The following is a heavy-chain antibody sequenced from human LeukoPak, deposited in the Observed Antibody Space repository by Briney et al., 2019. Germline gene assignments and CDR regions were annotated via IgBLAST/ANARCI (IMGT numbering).Heavy chain of an antibody. V-gene: IGHV3-9*01. Sequence: GRSLRLSCAASGFTFDDYALHWVRQAPGKGLAWVSGISWNSGSIGYADSVKGRFTISRDNAKNSLYLQMNSLRAEDTALYYCAKGHSPAGPDYGDYFDYWGQGTLVTVSS. CDR1: GFTFDDYA. CDR2: ISWNSGSI. J-gene: IGHJ4*02. D-gene: IGHD4-17*01. CDR3: AKGHSPAGPDYGDYFDY.